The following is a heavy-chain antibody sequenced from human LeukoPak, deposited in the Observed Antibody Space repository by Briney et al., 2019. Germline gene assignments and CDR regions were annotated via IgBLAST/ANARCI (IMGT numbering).Heavy chain of an antibody. J-gene: IGHJ4*02. V-gene: IGHV3-7*01. Sequence: GGSLRLSCTASGFIFSSYWMSWVRQAPGKGLEWVANIKQDGSEKYYLDSVKGRFTISRDNAKNSLYLQMNSLRAEDTAVYYCATDGGSNWYVSLWDQGTLVTVSS. D-gene: IGHD6-13*01. CDR2: IKQDGSEK. CDR1: GFIFSSYW. CDR3: ATDGGSNWYVSL.